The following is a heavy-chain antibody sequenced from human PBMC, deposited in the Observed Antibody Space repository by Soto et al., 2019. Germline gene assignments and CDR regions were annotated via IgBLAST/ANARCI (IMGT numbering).Heavy chain of an antibody. V-gene: IGHV3-7*01. CDR1: GFTFSSYW. Sequence: GGSLRLSCAASGFTFSSYWMSWVRQAPGEGLEWVANIKQDGSEKYYVDSVKGRFTISRDNAKNSLYLQMNSLRAEDTAVYYCARLSGMVRGVIKFDYWGQGTLVTVSS. J-gene: IGHJ4*02. CDR3: ARLSGMVRGVIKFDY. CDR2: IKQDGSEK. D-gene: IGHD3-10*01.